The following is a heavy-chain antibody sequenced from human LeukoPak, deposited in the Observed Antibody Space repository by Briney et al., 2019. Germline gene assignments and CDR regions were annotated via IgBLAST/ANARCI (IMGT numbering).Heavy chain of an antibody. D-gene: IGHD2-8*01. CDR1: GFTFSTYW. CDR2: INQDGSQK. Sequence: GGSLRLSCAASGFTFSTYWMSWVRQAPGKGLEWVASINQDGSQKRYVDSVQGRFTISRDNTKKSLFLQMNSLRAEDTAVYYCARLTDDVTKLDYWGQGTLVTVSS. CDR3: ARLTDDVTKLDY. J-gene: IGHJ4*02. V-gene: IGHV3-7*01.